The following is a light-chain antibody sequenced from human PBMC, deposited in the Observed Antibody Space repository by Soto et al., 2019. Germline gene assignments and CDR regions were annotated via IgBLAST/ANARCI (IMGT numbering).Light chain of an antibody. V-gene: IGKV1-6*01. CDR3: LQDHDYPRT. CDR2: SAT. Sequence: AIQMTQSPTSLSASVGDRVIITCRASQDISKDLGWYQQKPGKAPKFLIYSATSTQSGVPSTFSGSGFGTDFTLTIRSLQREDFATYYCLQDHDYPRTFGQGTKVEF. CDR1: QDISKD. J-gene: IGKJ1*01.